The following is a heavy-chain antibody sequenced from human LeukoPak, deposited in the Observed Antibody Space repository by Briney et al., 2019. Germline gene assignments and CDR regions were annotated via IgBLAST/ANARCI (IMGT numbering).Heavy chain of an antibody. V-gene: IGHV3-74*01. J-gene: IGHJ4*02. Sequence: GGSLRLSCATSGSTFNLAWMSWVRQAPGKGLVWVSRIHSDGSSTSYADSVRGRFTISRDDAKSTLYLQMNSLRAEDTAVYYCARSGWPYYFDYWGQGTLVTVSS. CDR2: IHSDGSST. CDR1: GSTFNLAW. CDR3: ARSGWPYYFDY. D-gene: IGHD3-22*01.